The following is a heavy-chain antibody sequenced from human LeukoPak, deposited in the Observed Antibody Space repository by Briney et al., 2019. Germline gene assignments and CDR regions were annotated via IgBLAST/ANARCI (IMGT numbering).Heavy chain of an antibody. CDR3: ASMPYDSWSGYGYYYMDV. Sequence: SQTLSLTCTVSGGSISSGDYYWSWIRQPPGKGLEWIGYIYYSGSTYYNPSLKSRVTISVDTSKNQFSLKLSSVTAADTAVYYCASMPYDSWSGYGYYYMDVWGKGTTVTVSS. D-gene: IGHD3-3*01. V-gene: IGHV4-30-4*08. CDR1: GGSISSGDYY. CDR2: IYYSGST. J-gene: IGHJ6*03.